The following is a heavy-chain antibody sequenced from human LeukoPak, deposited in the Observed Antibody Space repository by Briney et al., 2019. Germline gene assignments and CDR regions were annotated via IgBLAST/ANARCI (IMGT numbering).Heavy chain of an antibody. J-gene: IGHJ4*02. CDR2: INPSGGST. CDR1: GYTFTSYY. CDR3: AKGRGDSTSWPIDY. Sequence: ASVKVSCKASGYTFTSYYTNWVRQAPGQGLEWMGIINPSGGSTRYAQKFQGRVTMTRDTSTSTVYMELSGLRSEDTAVYYCAKGRGDSTSWPIDYWGQGTLVTVSS. D-gene: IGHD6-13*01. V-gene: IGHV1-46*01.